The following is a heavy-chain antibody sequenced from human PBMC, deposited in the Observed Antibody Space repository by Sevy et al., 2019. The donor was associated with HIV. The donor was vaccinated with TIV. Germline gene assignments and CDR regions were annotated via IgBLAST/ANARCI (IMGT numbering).Heavy chain of an antibody. CDR1: GGSIDSSSYY. V-gene: IGHV4-39*01. CDR3: ARRAYGDYVGWFDP. J-gene: IGHJ5*02. D-gene: IGHD4-17*01. CDR2: ISYSGSA. Sequence: SETLSLTCTVSGGSIDSSSYYWGWLRQPPGKGLEWIGTISYSGSAYYNPSLKSRVTISVDTSTKRFSLRLSSVTASDTAVYYCARRAYGDYVGWFDPWGQGTLVTVSS.